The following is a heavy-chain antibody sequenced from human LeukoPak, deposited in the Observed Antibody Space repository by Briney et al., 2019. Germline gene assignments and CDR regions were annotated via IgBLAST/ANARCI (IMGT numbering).Heavy chain of an antibody. CDR2: IYSGGST. CDR1: GFTFSSYA. D-gene: IGHD2-21*02. CDR3: AGDPYCGGDCQGAFDI. Sequence: GGSLRLSCAASGFTFSSYAMSWVRQAPGKGLEWVSVIYSGGSTNYADSVKGRFTISSDNSKNTLYLQMNSLRAEETAVYYCAGDPYCGGDCQGAFDIWGQGTMVTVSS. J-gene: IGHJ3*02. V-gene: IGHV3-53*01.